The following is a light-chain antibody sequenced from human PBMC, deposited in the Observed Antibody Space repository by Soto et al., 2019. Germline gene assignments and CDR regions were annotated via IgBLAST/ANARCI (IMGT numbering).Light chain of an antibody. CDR2: DAS. CDR1: QGISNW. J-gene: IGKJ1*01. CDR3: QQTDNFPWT. Sequence: DIQMTQSPSSVSASVGDRVTITCRASQGISNWLAWYQQRPGRAPKLLIYDASTLQSGVPSRFSGSGSGTDFTLTISSLQPEDYAIYFCQQTDNFPWTFGQGTKVEIK. V-gene: IGKV1-12*01.